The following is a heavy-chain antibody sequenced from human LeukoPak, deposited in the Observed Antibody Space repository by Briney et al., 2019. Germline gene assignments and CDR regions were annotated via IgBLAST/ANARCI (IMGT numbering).Heavy chain of an antibody. V-gene: IGHV4-59*11. D-gene: IGHD3-22*01. CDR1: GGSISSHY. CDR3: ARDQRIHYYDSSGYYPHAFDI. J-gene: IGHJ3*02. Sequence: SETLSLTCTVSGGSISSHYWSWIRQPPGEGLEGIGYIYYSGSTNYNPSLKSRVTISVDTSKNQFSLKLSSVTAADTAVYYCARDQRIHYYDSSGYYPHAFDIWGQGTMVTVSS. CDR2: IYYSGST.